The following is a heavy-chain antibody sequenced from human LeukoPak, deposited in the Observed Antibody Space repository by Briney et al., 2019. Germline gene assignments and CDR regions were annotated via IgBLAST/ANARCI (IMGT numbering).Heavy chain of an antibody. CDR2: ISPNSGGT. J-gene: IGHJ4*02. V-gene: IGHV1-2*02. CDR1: GYTFTGYY. D-gene: IGHD6-13*01. CDR3: ARAGEEYTSTWYGAY. Sequence: GASVKVSCKASGYTFTGYYIHWVRQAPGQALEWMGWISPNSGGTNYVQKFQGTVTMTRDTSISTAYMELTRLTSDDTAMYYCARAGEEYTSTWYGAYWGQGTLVTVSS.